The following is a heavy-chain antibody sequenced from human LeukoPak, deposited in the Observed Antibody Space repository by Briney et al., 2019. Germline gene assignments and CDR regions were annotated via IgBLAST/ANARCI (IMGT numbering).Heavy chain of an antibody. D-gene: IGHD1-26*01. CDR3: AKAANEWELLAGYFDY. CDR2: IHRSGST. V-gene: IGHV4-38-2*02. Sequence: PSETLSLTCTVSGYSISSGYYWGWIRQPPGKGLEWIGNIHRSGSTYYNPSLKSRVTISVDTSKNQFSLMLSSVTAADTAVYYCAKAANEWELLAGYFDYWGQGTLVTVSS. CDR1: GYSISSGYY. J-gene: IGHJ4*02.